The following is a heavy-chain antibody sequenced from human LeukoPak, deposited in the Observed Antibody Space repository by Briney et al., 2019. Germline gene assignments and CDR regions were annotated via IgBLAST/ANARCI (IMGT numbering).Heavy chain of an antibody. J-gene: IGHJ5*02. Sequence: GASVKVSCKTSGYPFTKWEINWGREAAGQGLEWLGWVHPDNGNTYYAQRFRGRVTMSRDTSTTTPYMELSGLRSNDTAVYFCATGPRNDPWGQGTLVTVSS. CDR3: ATGPRNDP. V-gene: IGHV1-8*01. CDR2: VHPDNGNT. D-gene: IGHD1-14*01. CDR1: GYPFTKWE.